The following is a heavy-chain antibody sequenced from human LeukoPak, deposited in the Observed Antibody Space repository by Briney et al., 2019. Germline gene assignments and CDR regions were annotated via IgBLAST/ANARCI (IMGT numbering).Heavy chain of an antibody. CDR1: GFTFSSYE. V-gene: IGHV3-48*03. D-gene: IGHD3-10*01. CDR3: ARGVTMVRGVINY. CDR2: ISDSGSII. J-gene: IGHJ4*02. Sequence: GGSLRLSCAASGFTFSSYEMNWVRQPPGKGLEWVSYISDSGSIIHYADPVKGRFTISRDNAKNSLYLHMNSLRAEDAAVYYCARGVTMVRGVINYWGQGTLVTVSS.